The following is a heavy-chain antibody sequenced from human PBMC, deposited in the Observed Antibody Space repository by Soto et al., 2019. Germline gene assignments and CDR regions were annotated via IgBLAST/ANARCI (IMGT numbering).Heavy chain of an antibody. CDR1: GYSFAGYW. Sequence: GESLKISCKGSGYSFAGYWITWVRQKPGKGLEWMGRIDPSDSQTYYSPSFQGQVTISADKSISTAYLQWSSLKASDTAMYYCARLDCSSTSCYRKNVGYGMDVWGQGTTVTVSS. CDR3: ARLDCSSTSCYRKNVGYGMDV. D-gene: IGHD2-2*02. J-gene: IGHJ6*02. V-gene: IGHV5-10-1*04. CDR2: IDPSDSQT.